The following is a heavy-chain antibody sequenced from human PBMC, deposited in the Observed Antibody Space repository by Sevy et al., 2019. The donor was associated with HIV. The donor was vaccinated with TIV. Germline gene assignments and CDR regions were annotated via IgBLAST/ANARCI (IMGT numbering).Heavy chain of an antibody. Sequence: GGSLRLSCATSGFTFNTYWMSWVRQSPEKGLEWVANINLDGSEKFYGDSVKGRFTVSRDNTKNPLFLQMNSLRGEDTAMYFCARNNAGGNPWVHWGQGTLVTVSS. J-gene: IGHJ4*02. V-gene: IGHV3-7*01. CDR3: ARNNAGGNPWVH. CDR2: INLDGSEK. CDR1: GFTFNTYW. D-gene: IGHD1-1*01.